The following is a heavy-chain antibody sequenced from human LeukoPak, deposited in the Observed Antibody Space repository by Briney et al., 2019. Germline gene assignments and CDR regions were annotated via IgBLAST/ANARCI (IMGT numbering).Heavy chain of an antibody. Sequence: PGGSLRLSCEASGFTFNDFEMNWVRQAPGKGLEWVSYVSGSGSEIHYGDSVKGRFTISRDNAKSSLYLQMNSLRAEDTAAYYGATKVPGTAHFSSWGQGTLVTVSS. D-gene: IGHD6-19*01. J-gene: IGHJ4*02. CDR3: ATKVPGTAHFSS. V-gene: IGHV3-48*03. CDR1: GFTFNDFE. CDR2: VSGSGSEI.